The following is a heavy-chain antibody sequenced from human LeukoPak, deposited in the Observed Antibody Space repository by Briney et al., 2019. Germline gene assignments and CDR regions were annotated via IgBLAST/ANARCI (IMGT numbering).Heavy chain of an antibody. J-gene: IGHJ4*02. CDR3: ARDLSTMTTPFFDD. D-gene: IGHD4-17*01. Sequence: ALVKVSCKTSGYTFTGYYVHWVRQAPGQGLEWMGWINCNSGGTKYAQKFQGRVTMTRDTSITTAYMELSRLRSDDTAVYYCARDLSTMTTPFFDDWGQGSLVTVSS. CDR1: GYTFTGYY. V-gene: IGHV1-2*02. CDR2: INCNSGGT.